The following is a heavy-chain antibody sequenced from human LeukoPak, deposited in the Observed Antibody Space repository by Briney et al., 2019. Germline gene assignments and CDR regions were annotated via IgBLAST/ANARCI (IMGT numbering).Heavy chain of an antibody. J-gene: IGHJ4*02. Sequence: ASVKVSCKVSGYTLTELSMHWVRQAPGKGLEWMGGFDPEDGETIYAQKFQGRVTITRDTSASTAYMELSSLRSEDTAVYYCARGLPGNYWGQGTLVTVSS. V-gene: IGHV1-24*01. CDR2: FDPEDGET. CDR1: GYTLTELS. CDR3: ARGLPGNY.